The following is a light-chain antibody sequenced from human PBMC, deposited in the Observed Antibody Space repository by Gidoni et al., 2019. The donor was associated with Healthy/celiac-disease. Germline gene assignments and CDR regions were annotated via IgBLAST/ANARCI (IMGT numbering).Light chain of an antibody. CDR1: QSISSL. Sequence: DIQMTQSPSTLSASVGDRVTITCRASQSISSLLAWYQQKPGKAPKLLIYDASSLESGVPSRFSGSGSGTEFTLTISSLQPDDFATYYCQQYNSYSMYTFGQGTKLEIK. CDR2: DAS. CDR3: QQYNSYSMYT. J-gene: IGKJ2*01. V-gene: IGKV1-5*01.